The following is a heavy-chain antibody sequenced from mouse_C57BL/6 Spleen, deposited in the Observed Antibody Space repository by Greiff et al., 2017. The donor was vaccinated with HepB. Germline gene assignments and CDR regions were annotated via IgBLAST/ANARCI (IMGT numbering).Heavy chain of an antibody. J-gene: IGHJ2*01. CDR2: IDPEDGDT. CDR1: GFNIKDYY. CDR3: TTGVTTVVARGDY. D-gene: IGHD1-1*01. Sequence: VHVKQSGAELVRPGASVKLSCTASGFNIKDYYMHWVKQRPEQGLEWIGRIDPEDGDTEYAPKFQGKATMTADTSSNTAYLQLSSLTSEDTAVYYCTTGVTTVVARGDYWGQGTTLTVSS. V-gene: IGHV14-1*01.